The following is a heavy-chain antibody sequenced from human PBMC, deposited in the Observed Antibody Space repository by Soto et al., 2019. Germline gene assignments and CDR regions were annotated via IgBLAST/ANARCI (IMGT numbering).Heavy chain of an antibody. V-gene: IGHV3-23*01. D-gene: IGHD2-21*01. CDR2: INGSGGST. CDR3: AKGGLWSRYPDY. CDR1: GFTFSSYA. J-gene: IGHJ4*02. Sequence: GGSLRLSCAASGFTFSSYAMSWVRQAPGKGLECVSAINGSGGSTYYADSVKGRFTISRDNSKNTLYLQMNSLRAEDTAVYYCAKGGLWSRYPDYWGQGTLVTVSS.